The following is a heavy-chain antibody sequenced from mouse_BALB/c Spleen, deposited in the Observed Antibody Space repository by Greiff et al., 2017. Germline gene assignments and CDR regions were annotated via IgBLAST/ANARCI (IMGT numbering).Heavy chain of an antibody. CDR3: AKGGHRYDGGAD. V-gene: IGHV5-9-4*01. CDR1: GFTFSSYA. D-gene: IGHD2-14*01. Sequence: EVQGVESGGGLVKPGGSLKLSCAASGFTFSSYAMSWVRQSPEKRLEWVAEISSGGSYTYYPDTVTGRFTISRDNAKNTLYLEMSSLRSEDTAMYYWAKGGHRYDGGADWGQGTSVTVSA. CDR2: ISSGGSYT. J-gene: IGHJ4*01.